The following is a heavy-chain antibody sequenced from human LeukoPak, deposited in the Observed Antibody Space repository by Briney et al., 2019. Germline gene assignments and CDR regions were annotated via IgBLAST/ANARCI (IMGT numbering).Heavy chain of an antibody. CDR1: GFTFSSYA. CDR2: ISSSSSYI. J-gene: IGHJ4*02. CDR3: ARGVVRYFDY. V-gene: IGHV3-21*01. D-gene: IGHD3-9*01. Sequence: MTGGSLRLSCAASGFTFSSYAMSWVRQAPGKGLEWVSSISSSSSYIYYADSVKGRFTISRDNAKNSLYLQMNSLRAEDTAVYYCARGVVRYFDYWGQGALVTVSS.